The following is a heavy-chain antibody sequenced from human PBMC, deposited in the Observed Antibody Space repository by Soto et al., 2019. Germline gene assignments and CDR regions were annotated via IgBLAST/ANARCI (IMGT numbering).Heavy chain of an antibody. Sequence: GGSLRLSCAASGFTFSKYNINWVRQAPGKGLEWVSPISSRSTYIYYADSLKGRFTISRNNAKNSLYLQMNSLKAGDTAVYYFARPRVTFCDEAFEVWGQGTMVTVSS. CDR3: ARPRVTFCDEAFEV. V-gene: IGHV3-21*01. CDR2: ISSRSTYI. D-gene: IGHD4-4*01. J-gene: IGHJ3*01. CDR1: GFTFSKYN.